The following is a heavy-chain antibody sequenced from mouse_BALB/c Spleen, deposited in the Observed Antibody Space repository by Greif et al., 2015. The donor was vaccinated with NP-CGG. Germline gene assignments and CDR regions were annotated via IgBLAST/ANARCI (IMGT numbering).Heavy chain of an antibody. D-gene: IGHD2-4*01. V-gene: IGHV1-37*01. Sequence: EVQVVESGPELVKPGASMKISCKASGYSFTGYTMNWVKQSHGKNLEWIGLINPYNGGTSYNQKFKGKATLTVDNSSSTADMELLSLTSEDSAVYYCARTRMITTTFDYWGQGTTLTVSS. CDR3: ARTRMITTTFDY. CDR2: INPYNGGT. J-gene: IGHJ2*01. CDR1: GYSFTGYT.